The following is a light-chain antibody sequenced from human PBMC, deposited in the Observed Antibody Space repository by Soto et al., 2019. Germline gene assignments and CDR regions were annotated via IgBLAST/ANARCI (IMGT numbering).Light chain of an antibody. Sequence: EIVLTQSPGTLSLSPVERATLSCRASQSVSTYLAWYQQKPGQAPRLLIYGASSRATGIPDRFSGSGSGTDFTLTISRLEPEDFAVYYCQQYGRSPATFGQGTKVDIK. CDR3: QQYGRSPAT. V-gene: IGKV3-20*01. CDR2: GAS. J-gene: IGKJ1*01. CDR1: QSVSTY.